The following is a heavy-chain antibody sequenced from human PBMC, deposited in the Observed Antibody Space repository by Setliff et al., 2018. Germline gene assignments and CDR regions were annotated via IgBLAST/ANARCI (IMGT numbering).Heavy chain of an antibody. J-gene: IGHJ4*02. CDR3: SKAALDLELDS. CDR1: GFIFKNHA. V-gene: IGHV3-23*01. CDR2: VSGGGDYT. Sequence: PGGSLRLSCEASGFIFKNHALTWVRQVPGKGLEWVSAVSGGGDYTYYADSVKGRFTISRDNSKNTVYLRIKSLRADDTAVYFCSKAALDLELDSWGQGTLVTVSS. D-gene: IGHD1-1*01.